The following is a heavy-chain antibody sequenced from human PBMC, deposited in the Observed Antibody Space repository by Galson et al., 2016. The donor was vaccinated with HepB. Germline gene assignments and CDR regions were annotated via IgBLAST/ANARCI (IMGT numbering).Heavy chain of an antibody. CDR1: GYTFIDYW. V-gene: IGHV5-10-1*01. D-gene: IGHD6-19*01. CDR3: AIRLYSSGSFDY. J-gene: IGHJ4*02. CDR2: IDPSDSYT. Sequence: QSGAAVTKPGESLKISCATSGYTFIDYWIGWVRQLHGKGLEWMGSIDPSDSYTNYSPSSQGHVTSSTDRSISTAYLQWSSLKAADTAIYSCAIRLYSSGSFDYWGQGTLVTVSS.